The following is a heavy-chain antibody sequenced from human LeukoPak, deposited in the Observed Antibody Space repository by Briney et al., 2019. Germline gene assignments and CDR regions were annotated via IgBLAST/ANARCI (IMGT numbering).Heavy chain of an antibody. V-gene: IGHV4-4*07. CDR1: GGSINSY. J-gene: IGHJ5*02. CDR3: ARDSGTAGEVKFDP. Sequence: PSETLSLTCTVSGGSINSYWSWMRQPAGKGLEWIGRISGSGSTTYNPSLKSRLSISIDTSKNQFSLKLMSVTAADTAVHYCARDSGTAGEVKFDPWGQGTLVTVSS. CDR2: ISGSGST. D-gene: IGHD3-10*01.